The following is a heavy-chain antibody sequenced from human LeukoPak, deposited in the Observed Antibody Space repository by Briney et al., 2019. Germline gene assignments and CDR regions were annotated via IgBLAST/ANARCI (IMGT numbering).Heavy chain of an antibody. CDR2: ISGSGGST. J-gene: IGHJ4*02. V-gene: IGHV3-23*01. Sequence: QTGGSLRLSCAASGFTFSSYSMNWVRQAPGKGLEWVSAISGSGGSTYYADSVKGRFTISRDNSKNTLYLQMNSLRAEDTAVYYCAKSPSYSSGALFHWGQGTLVTVSS. D-gene: IGHD6-19*01. CDR3: AKSPSYSSGALFH. CDR1: GFTFSSYS.